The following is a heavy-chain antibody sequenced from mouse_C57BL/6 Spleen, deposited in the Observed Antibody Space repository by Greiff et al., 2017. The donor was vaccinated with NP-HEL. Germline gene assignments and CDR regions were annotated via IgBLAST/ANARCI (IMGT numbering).Heavy chain of an antibody. D-gene: IGHD2-1*01. CDR2: INPGSGGT. CDR1: GYAFTNYL. CDR3: ARADYGTWYFDV. V-gene: IGHV1-54*01. J-gene: IGHJ1*03. Sequence: QVQLQQSGAELVRPGTSVKVSCKASGYAFTNYLIEWVKQRPGQGLEWIGVINPGSGGTNYNEKFKGKATLTADKSSSTAYMQLSSLTSEDSAVYCCARADYGTWYFDVWGTGTTVTVSS.